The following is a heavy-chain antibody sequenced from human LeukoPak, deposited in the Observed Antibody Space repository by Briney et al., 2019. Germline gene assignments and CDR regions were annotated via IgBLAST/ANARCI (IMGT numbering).Heavy chain of an antibody. Sequence: GGSLRLSCTASGFTFSSYSMNWLRQAPGKGLEWVSSISSSSSYIYYADSVKGRFTISRDNAKNSLYLQMNSLRAEDTAVYYCARDHGAGELDYWGQGTLVTVSS. CDR2: ISSSSSYI. CDR1: GFTFSSYS. CDR3: ARDHGAGELDY. V-gene: IGHV3-21*01. J-gene: IGHJ4*02. D-gene: IGHD7-27*01.